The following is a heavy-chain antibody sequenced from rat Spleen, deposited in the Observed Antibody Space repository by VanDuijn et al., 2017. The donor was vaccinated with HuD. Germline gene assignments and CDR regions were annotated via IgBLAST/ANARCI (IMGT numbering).Heavy chain of an antibody. CDR2: ISYGDSSGHSST. D-gene: IGHD1-11*01. CDR3: ARRNYGGSPFAY. V-gene: IGHV5-7*01. CDR1: GFTFSDYG. Sequence: EVQLVESGGGLVQPGRSLKLSCAASGFTFSDYGMAWVRQAPTKGLEWVATISYGDSSGHSSTYYRDSLKGRFTISRDNTKSTLYLQMDSLRSEDTATYYCARRNYGGSPFAYWGQGTLVTVSS. J-gene: IGHJ3*01.